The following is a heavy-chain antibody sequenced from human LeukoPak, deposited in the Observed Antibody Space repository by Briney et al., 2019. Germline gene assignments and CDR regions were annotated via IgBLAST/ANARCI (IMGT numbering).Heavy chain of an antibody. CDR1: GFTFSTYA. Sequence: GGSLRLSCAASGFTFSTYAMTWVRQAPGKGLEWVSLISGTGGSTYYADSVKGRFTISRDNSKNTLYLQMNSLRSEDTAVYYCAREGLDSRNGYGVSWFDPWGQGTLVTVSS. V-gene: IGHV3-23*01. D-gene: IGHD3-22*01. CDR3: AREGLDSRNGYGVSWFDP. J-gene: IGHJ5*02. CDR2: ISGTGGST.